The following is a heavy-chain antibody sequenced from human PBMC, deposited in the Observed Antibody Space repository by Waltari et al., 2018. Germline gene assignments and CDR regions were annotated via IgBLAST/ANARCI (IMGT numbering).Heavy chain of an antibody. CDR2: ISWNSGRI. V-gene: IGHV3-9*01. Sequence: EVQLVESGGGLVQPGGSLRPSCITSGFTFDAYAVHWVRQAPGKGLEWVSGISWNSGRIGYADSVQGRFTVSRDNAQNSLYLQMNSLRAEDSALYYCAKDRIPYYDILTGPMTDYWGQGTLVTVSS. D-gene: IGHD3-9*01. CDR3: AKDRIPYYDILTGPMTDY. J-gene: IGHJ4*02. CDR1: GFTFDAYA.